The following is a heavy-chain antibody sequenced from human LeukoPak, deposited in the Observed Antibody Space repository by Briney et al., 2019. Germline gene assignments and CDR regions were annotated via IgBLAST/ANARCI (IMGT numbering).Heavy chain of an antibody. Sequence: SETLSLTCTVSGYSISMRYYWGWIRQPPGKGLERIGSIYHSASTYYNPSLKSRATVSVDTSKNQFSLKLSSVTAADTAVYYCARGGDYYDSSGVDYWGQGTLVTVSS. CDR1: GYSISMRYY. J-gene: IGHJ4*02. D-gene: IGHD3-22*01. V-gene: IGHV4-38-2*02. CDR3: ARGGDYYDSSGVDY. CDR2: IYHSAST.